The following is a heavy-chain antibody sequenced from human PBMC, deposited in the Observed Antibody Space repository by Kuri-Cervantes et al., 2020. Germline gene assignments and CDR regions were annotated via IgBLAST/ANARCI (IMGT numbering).Heavy chain of an antibody. J-gene: IGHJ5*02. D-gene: IGHD4-17*01. CDR2: IIPIFGTA. CDR1: GYTFTSYD. V-gene: IGHV1-69*05. CDR3: ARDLYGDYDVLDNWFDP. Sequence: SVKVSCKASGYTFTSYDISWVRQAPGQGLEWMGGIIPIFGTANYAQKFQGRVTITTDESTSTAYMELSSLRSEDTAVYYCARDLYGDYDVLDNWFDPWGQGTLVTVSS.